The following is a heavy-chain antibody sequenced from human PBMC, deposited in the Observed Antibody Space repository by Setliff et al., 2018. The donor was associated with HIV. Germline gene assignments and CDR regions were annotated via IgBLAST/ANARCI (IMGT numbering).Heavy chain of an antibody. Sequence: ASVKVSCKASGYTFTSYALHWVRQAPGQRLEWMGWVNADNGNTKYSEKFQGRVTITRDSSASTAYMELSSLTSEDTAVYYCATERYQLRYNSYYYYYGMDVWGQGTTV. CDR3: ATERYQLRYNSYYYYYGMDV. D-gene: IGHD2-2*02. V-gene: IGHV1-3*01. CDR1: GYTFTSYA. CDR2: VNADNGNT. J-gene: IGHJ6*02.